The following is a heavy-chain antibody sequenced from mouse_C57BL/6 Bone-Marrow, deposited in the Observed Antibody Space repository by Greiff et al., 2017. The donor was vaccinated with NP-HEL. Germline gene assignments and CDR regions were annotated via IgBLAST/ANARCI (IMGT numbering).Heavy chain of an antibody. CDR3: ARITTVVATDYYAMDY. J-gene: IGHJ4*01. Sequence: EVKVEESGGGLVKPGGSLKLSCAASGFTFSDYGMHWVRQAPEKGLEWVAYISSGSSTIYYADTVKGRFTISRDNAKNTLFLQMTSLRSEDTAMYYCARITTVVATDYYAMDYWGQGTSVTVSS. V-gene: IGHV5-17*01. CDR2: ISSGSSTI. CDR1: GFTFSDYG. D-gene: IGHD1-1*01.